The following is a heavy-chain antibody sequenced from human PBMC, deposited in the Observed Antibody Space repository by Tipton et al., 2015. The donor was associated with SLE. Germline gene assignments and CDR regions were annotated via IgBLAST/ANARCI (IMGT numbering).Heavy chain of an antibody. CDR2: IYSGGST. V-gene: IGHV3-23*03. Sequence: SLRLSCAASGFTFSSYAMSWVRQAPGKGLEWVSVIYSGGSTYYADSVKGRFTISRDNSKNTLYLQMNSLRAEDTAVYYCATPRGNSVRYDSWGQGTLVTVSS. CDR3: ATPRGNSVRYDS. CDR1: GFTFSSYA. D-gene: IGHD4-23*01. J-gene: IGHJ4*02.